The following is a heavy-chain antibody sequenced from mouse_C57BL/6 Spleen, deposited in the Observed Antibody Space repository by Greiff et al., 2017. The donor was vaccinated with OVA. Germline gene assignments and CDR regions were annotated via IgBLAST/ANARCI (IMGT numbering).Heavy chain of an antibody. CDR2: INPNNGGT. CDR1: GYTFTDYN. V-gene: IGHV1-22*01. J-gene: IGHJ2*01. CDR3: AGGYYEVDY. D-gene: IGHD2-3*01. Sequence: EVKLQQSGPELVKPGASVKMSCKASGYTFTDYNMHWVKQSHGKSLEWIGYINPNNGGTSYNQKFKGKATLTVNKSSSTAYMELRSLTSEDSAVYYCAGGYYEVDYWGQGTTLTVSS.